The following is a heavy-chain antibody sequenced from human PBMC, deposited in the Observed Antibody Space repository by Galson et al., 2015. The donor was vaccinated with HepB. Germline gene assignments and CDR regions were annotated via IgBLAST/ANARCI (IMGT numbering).Heavy chain of an antibody. V-gene: IGHV3-23*01. CDR1: GFTFSDFT. CDR2: ISDSGAAT. D-gene: IGHD3-10*01. Sequence: SLRLSCAASGFTFSDFTTSWVRQALGKGLEWVSSISDSGAATNYADSVKGRFTISRDNSKKTLYLQMNSLRADDTAVYYCAKVRGDSGSYRPFDYWGQGTLVTVSA. CDR3: AKVRGDSGSYRPFDY. J-gene: IGHJ4*02.